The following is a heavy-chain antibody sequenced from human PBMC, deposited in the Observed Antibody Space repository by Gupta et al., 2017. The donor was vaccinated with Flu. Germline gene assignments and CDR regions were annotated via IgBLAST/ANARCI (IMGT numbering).Heavy chain of an antibody. CDR2: MSYSGNA. CDR3: ARRRGSALDY. D-gene: IGHD3-16*01. CDR1: GGSISSTSYY. V-gene: IGHV4-39*01. Sequence: QLQLQESGPGLVKPAETLSLTCSVSGGSISSTSYYWAWIRQTPGKGLEWIGDMSYSGNAYYNPSLMSRVGISMDTSKNQVSLKLRSVTAADTAVYYCARRRGSALDYWGQGARVTVSS. J-gene: IGHJ4*02.